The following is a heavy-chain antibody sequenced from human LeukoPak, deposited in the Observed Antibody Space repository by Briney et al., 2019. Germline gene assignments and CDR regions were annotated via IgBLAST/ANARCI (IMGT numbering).Heavy chain of an antibody. Sequence: SETLSLTCTVSGGSFSSSSYYWGWIRQPPGKGLEWIGSIYYSGSTYYNPSLKSRVTISVDTSKNQFSLKLSSVTAADTAVYYCARRVVGATGWFDPWGQGTLVTVSS. CDR1: GGSFSSSSYY. CDR2: IYYSGST. V-gene: IGHV4-39*01. J-gene: IGHJ5*02. D-gene: IGHD1-26*01. CDR3: ARRVVGATGWFDP.